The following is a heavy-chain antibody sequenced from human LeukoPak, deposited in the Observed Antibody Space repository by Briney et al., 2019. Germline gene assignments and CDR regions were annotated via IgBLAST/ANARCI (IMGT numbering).Heavy chain of an antibody. V-gene: IGHV3-23*01. Sequence: GGSLRLSCAASGFTLRSHAMSCVPEAPGKGLQFVSGLIENGATTYYADSVKGRFTISRDNSRSTVYLQMTSLRAEDTAVYYCVKDYQVGNSPAFGYCWGQGTLVTVSS. D-gene: IGHD1-26*01. CDR3: VKDYQVGNSPAFGYC. CDR1: GFTLRSHA. J-gene: IGHJ4*02. CDR2: LIENGATT.